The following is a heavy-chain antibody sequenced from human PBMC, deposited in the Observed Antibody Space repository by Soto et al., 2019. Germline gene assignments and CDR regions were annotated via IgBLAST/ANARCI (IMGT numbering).Heavy chain of an antibody. CDR1: GGSFSGYY. V-gene: IGHV4-34*01. CDR3: ARGRIPHYCSGGSCGAQNAFDI. D-gene: IGHD2-15*01. J-gene: IGHJ3*02. CDR2: INHSGST. Sequence: SETLSLTCAVYGGSFSGYYWSWIRQPPGKGLEWIGEINHSGSTNYNPSLKSRVTISVDTSKNQFSLKLSSVTAADTAVYYCARGRIPHYCSGGSCGAQNAFDIWGQGTMVTVSS.